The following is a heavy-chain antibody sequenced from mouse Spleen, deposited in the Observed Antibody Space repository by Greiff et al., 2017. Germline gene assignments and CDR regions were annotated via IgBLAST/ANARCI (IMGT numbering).Heavy chain of an antibody. CDR1: GYTFTSYW. CDR3: ALYGNYRAAY. D-gene: IGHD2-1*01. CDR2: IDPSDSYT. J-gene: IGHJ3*01. Sequence: QVQLQQPGAELVMPGASVKLSCKASGYTFTSYWMHWVKQRPGQGLEWIGEIDPSDSYTNYNQKFKGKATLTVDKSSSTAYMQLSSLTSEDSAVYYCALYGNYRAAYWGQGTLVTVSA. V-gene: IGHV1-69*01.